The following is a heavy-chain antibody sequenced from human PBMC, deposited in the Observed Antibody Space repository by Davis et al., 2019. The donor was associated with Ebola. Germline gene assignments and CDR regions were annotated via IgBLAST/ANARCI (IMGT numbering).Heavy chain of an antibody. CDR2: ITSNGGST. Sequence: GESLKISCAVSGITFSRYAMHWVRQAPGKGLEYVSTITSNGGSTVYANSVKGRFTISRDNAKNSLYLQMNSLRAEDTAVYYCAREIYDFWSGYYQYYFDYWGQGTLVTVSS. V-gene: IGHV3-64*01. CDR3: AREIYDFWSGYYQYYFDY. J-gene: IGHJ4*02. D-gene: IGHD3-3*01. CDR1: GITFSRYA.